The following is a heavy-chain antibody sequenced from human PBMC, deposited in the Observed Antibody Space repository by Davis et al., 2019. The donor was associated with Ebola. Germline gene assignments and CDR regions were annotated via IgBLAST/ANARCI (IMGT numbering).Heavy chain of an antibody. V-gene: IGHV4-30-2*01. CDR2: IYHSGST. D-gene: IGHD5-12*01. CDR3: AREGLGPLFDI. Sequence: PSETLSLTFTVSGGSISSGGYSWSWIRQPPGKGLEWIGYIYHSGSTYYNPSLKSRVTISVDRSKNQFSLKLSSVTAADTAVYYCAREGLGPLFDIWGQGTMVTVSS. CDR1: GGSISSGGYS. J-gene: IGHJ3*02.